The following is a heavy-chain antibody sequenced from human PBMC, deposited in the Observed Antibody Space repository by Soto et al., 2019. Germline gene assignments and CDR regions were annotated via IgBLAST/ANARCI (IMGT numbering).Heavy chain of an antibody. CDR1: GFTFSDHY. CDR2: SRNKANSYST. CDR3: ARFSGSYTRGLDY. Sequence: EVQLVESGGGLVQPGGSLRLSCAASGFTFSDHYMDWVRQAPGKGMEWVGRSRNKANSYSTEYAASVKGRFTISRDESKNSLYLQMNSLKTEDTAAYYCARFSGSYTRGLDYWGKGTLVTVSS. D-gene: IGHD1-26*01. J-gene: IGHJ4*02. V-gene: IGHV3-72*01.